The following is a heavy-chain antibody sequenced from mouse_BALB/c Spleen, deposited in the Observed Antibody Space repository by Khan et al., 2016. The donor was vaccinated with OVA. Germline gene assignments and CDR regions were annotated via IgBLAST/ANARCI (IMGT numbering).Heavy chain of an antibody. CDR3: ARRSYYGTRNFDV. D-gene: IGHD1-1*01. CDR2: IYPGSGSS. CDR1: GYNFTSYW. Sequence: QVQLQQSGAELVKPGTSVNLSCKASGYNFTSYWINWVKMKPGQGLEWIGDIYPGSGSSYYNEMFKSKATLTVDTSSSTAYMQLSRLASEDSALYYCARRSYYGTRNFDVWGAGTTVTVSS. V-gene: IGHV1-55*01. J-gene: IGHJ1*01.